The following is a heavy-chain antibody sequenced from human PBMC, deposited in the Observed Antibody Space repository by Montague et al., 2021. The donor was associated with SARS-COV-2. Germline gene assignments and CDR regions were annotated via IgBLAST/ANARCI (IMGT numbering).Heavy chain of an antibody. CDR3: ARAHSGSWAHLDN. CDR2: IYTSGTT. Sequence: TLSLTCTVSGGSISSGSYYWSWIRPPAGKGLEWIGRIYTSGTTDYSFSLKSRVTISVDTSKNQFSLKLTSVTAADTAVYYCARAHSGSWAHLDNWGQGGLVTVSS. CDR1: GGSISSGSYY. V-gene: IGHV4-61*02. D-gene: IGHD5-12*01. J-gene: IGHJ4*02.